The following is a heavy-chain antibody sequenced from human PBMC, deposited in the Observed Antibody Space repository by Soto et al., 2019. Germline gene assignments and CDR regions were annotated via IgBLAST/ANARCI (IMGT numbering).Heavy chain of an antibody. Sequence: PSETLSLTCAVYGGSFSGYYWSWIRQPPGKGLEWIGEINHSGSTNYNPFLKSRVTISVDTSKNQFSLKLSSVTAADTAVYYCARLSRYCSSTSCRYYYYYYYMDVWGKGTTVTVSS. J-gene: IGHJ6*03. CDR3: ARLSRYCSSTSCRYYYYYYYMDV. D-gene: IGHD2-2*01. CDR2: INHSGST. CDR1: GGSFSGYY. V-gene: IGHV4-34*01.